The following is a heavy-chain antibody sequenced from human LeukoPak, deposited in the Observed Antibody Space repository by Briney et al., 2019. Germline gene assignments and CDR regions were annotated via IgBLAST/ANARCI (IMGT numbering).Heavy chain of an antibody. J-gene: IGHJ6*02. Sequence: GGSLRLSCAASGFSFGTTPMAWVRQAPGKGPEWVSTIIASGSTTNDAESVRGRFTTSRDNSKSTLSLQMDSLRVEDTAVYYCARVAGGGRRFVARKYNYHGVDVWGQGTTVTVSS. CDR2: IIASGSTT. CDR1: GFSFGTTP. D-gene: IGHD1-20*01. CDR3: ARVAGGGRRFVARKYNYHGVDV. V-gene: IGHV3-23*01.